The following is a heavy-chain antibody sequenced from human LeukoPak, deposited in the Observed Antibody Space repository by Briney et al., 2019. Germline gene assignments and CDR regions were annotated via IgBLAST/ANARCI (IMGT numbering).Heavy chain of an antibody. Sequence: SVKVSCKASGGTFSSNAISWVRQAPGQGLEWMGGIIPIFGTANYAQKFQGRVTITADESTSTAYMELSSLRSEDTAVYYCARDPAPHSYFDYWGQGTLVTVSS. V-gene: IGHV1-69*01. CDR2: IIPIFGTA. J-gene: IGHJ4*02. CDR3: ARDPAPHSYFDY. CDR1: GGTFSSNA.